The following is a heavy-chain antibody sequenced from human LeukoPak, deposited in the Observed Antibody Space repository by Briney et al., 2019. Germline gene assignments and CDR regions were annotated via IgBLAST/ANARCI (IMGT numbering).Heavy chain of an antibody. CDR1: GFTFSSYG. V-gene: IGHV3-30*03. CDR2: ISYDGSNK. J-gene: IGHJ3*02. D-gene: IGHD3-3*01. CDR3: ARDLVRFLEWSLDAFDI. Sequence: GGSLRLSCAVSGFTFSSYGMHWVRQAPGKGLEWVAVISYDGSNKYYADSVKGRFTISRDNSKNTLYLQMNSLRAEDTAVYYCARDLVRFLEWSLDAFDIWGQGTMVTVSS.